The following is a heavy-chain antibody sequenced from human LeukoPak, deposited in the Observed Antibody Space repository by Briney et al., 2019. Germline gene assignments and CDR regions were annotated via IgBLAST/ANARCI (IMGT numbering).Heavy chain of an antibody. J-gene: IGHJ3*02. CDR2: IYPDDSDT. Sequence: PGGSLKISCKGSGFSFTTYWIGWVRQMPGKGLEWIGIIYPDDSDTRYSPSFQGQVTISADKSISTAYLQWSGLRASDTAMYYCATHSSGYYLDAFDIWGQGTMVTVSS. V-gene: IGHV5-51*01. CDR3: ATHSSGYYLDAFDI. CDR1: GFSFTTYW. D-gene: IGHD3-22*01.